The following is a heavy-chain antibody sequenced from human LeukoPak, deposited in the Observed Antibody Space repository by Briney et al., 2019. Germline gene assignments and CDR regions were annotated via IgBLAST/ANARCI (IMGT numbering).Heavy chain of an antibody. D-gene: IGHD1-26*01. J-gene: IGHJ4*02. Sequence: PSETLSLTCAVSGGSISSSNWWSWVRPPPGKGLEWIGEIYHSGSTNYNPSLKSRVTISVDTSKNQFSLKLSPVTAADTAVYYCARGWSGSRFDYWGQGTLVTVSS. V-gene: IGHV4-4*02. CDR2: IYHSGST. CDR3: ARGWSGSRFDY. CDR1: GGSISSSNW.